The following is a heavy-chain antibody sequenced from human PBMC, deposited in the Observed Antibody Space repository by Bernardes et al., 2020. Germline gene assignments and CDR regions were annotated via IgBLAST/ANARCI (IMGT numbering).Heavy chain of an antibody. CDR3: AGGAVTKPLDY. Sequence: ASVKVSWKASGYTFTGYYMHWVRQAPGQWLEWMGRINPNSGGTNYAQKFQGRVTMTRDTSISTAYMELSRLRSDDTAVYYCAGGAVTKPLDYWGQGTLVTVSS. J-gene: IGHJ4*02. D-gene: IGHD4-17*01. V-gene: IGHV1-2*06. CDR2: INPNSGGT. CDR1: GYTFTGYY.